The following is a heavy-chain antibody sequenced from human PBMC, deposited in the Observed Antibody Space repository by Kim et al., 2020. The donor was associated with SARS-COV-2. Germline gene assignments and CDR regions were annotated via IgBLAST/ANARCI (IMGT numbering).Heavy chain of an antibody. CDR3: VREPSN. V-gene: IGHV3-11*01. J-gene: IGHJ4*02. Sequence: GSATDYADSSTGRFPIARDSAKRTVSLQMNSLTPEDTAVYYCVREPSNWGQGTLVTVSS. CDR2: GSAT.